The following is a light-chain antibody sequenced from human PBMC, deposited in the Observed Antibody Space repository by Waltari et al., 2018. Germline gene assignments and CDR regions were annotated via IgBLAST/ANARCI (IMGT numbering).Light chain of an antibody. Sequence: QSALTQPASVSGSPGQSITISCTGTTDDIGYYDYVSWYQQHLGKAPKLLIYDVRVRPSGVSNRFSGSKSGNTASLTISGLQADDEADYYCSSHTTRSTWVFGGGTKLTVL. CDR1: TDDIGYYDY. CDR2: DVR. V-gene: IGLV2-14*03. CDR3: SSHTTRSTWV. J-gene: IGLJ3*02.